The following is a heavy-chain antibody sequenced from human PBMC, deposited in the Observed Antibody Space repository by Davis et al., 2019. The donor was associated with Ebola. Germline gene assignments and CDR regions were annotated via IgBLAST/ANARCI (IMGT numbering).Heavy chain of an antibody. D-gene: IGHD6-19*01. Sequence: PSETLSLTCAVYGGSFSGYYWSWIRQPPGKGLEWIGEINHSGSTYYNPSLKSRVTISVDRSKNQFSLKLSSVTAADTAVYYCARVGPSGWYVGYYYYGMDVWGQGTTVTVSS. J-gene: IGHJ6*02. CDR2: INHSGST. CDR1: GGSFSGYY. V-gene: IGHV4-34*01. CDR3: ARVGPSGWYVGYYYYGMDV.